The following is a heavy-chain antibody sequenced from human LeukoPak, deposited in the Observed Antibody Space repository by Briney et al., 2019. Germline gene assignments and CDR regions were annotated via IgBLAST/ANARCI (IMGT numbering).Heavy chain of an antibody. CDR2: IYPGDSDT. CDR3: ARLLGVVVVPATRDAFDI. Sequence: GESLKISCKGSGYSFTNYWIGWVRQMPGKGLEWMGIIYPGDSDTRYSPSFQGQVTISADKSISTAYLQWSSLKASDTAMYYCARLLGVVVVPATRDAFDIWGQGTMVTVSS. CDR1: GYSFTNYW. J-gene: IGHJ3*02. V-gene: IGHV5-51*01. D-gene: IGHD2-15*01.